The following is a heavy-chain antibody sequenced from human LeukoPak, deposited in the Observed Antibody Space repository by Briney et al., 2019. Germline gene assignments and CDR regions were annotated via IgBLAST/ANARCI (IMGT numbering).Heavy chain of an antibody. D-gene: IGHD1-7*01. CDR3: TKDADNWKYGADY. J-gene: IGHJ4*02. Sequence: GGSLRLSCAASGFTFSNYAMSWVRQAPGKGLQWVSTISARDGRTYYTDSVEGRFTISRDNSKNTLYLQMNSLRTDDTAVYYCTKDADNWKYGADYWGQGTLVTVSS. CDR2: ISARDGRT. V-gene: IGHV3-23*01. CDR1: GFTFSNYA.